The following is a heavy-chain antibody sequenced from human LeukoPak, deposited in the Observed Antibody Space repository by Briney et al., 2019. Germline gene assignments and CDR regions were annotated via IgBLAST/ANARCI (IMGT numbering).Heavy chain of an antibody. V-gene: IGHV3-21*04. J-gene: IGHJ4*02. Sequence: GGSLRLSCAGSGFTFSSYSMHWVRQAPGKGLEWVSSISSSSSYIYYADSLKGRFTISRDNAKNSLYLQMNSLRAEDTALYYCAKDIYQEGDGYGGSYDYWGQGTLVTVSS. CDR2: ISSSSSYI. CDR3: AKDIYQEGDGYGGSYDY. D-gene: IGHD5-24*01. CDR1: GFTFSSYS.